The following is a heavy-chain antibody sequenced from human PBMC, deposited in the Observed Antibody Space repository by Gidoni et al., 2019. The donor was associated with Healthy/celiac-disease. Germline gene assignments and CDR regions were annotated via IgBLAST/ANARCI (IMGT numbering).Heavy chain of an antibody. Sequence: EVQLVESGGGLVKPGGSLRLSWAASGCTFSSYSMNWVRQAPGKGLEWVSSISSSSSYIYYADSVKGRFTISRDNAKNSLYLQMNSLRAEDTAVYYCARDWFGDGFDPWGQGTLVTVSS. CDR1: GCTFSSYS. CDR3: ARDWFGDGFDP. D-gene: IGHD3-10*01. CDR2: ISSSSSYI. J-gene: IGHJ5*02. V-gene: IGHV3-21*01.